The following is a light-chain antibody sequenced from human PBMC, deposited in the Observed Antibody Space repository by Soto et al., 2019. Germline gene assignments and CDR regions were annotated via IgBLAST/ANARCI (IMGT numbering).Light chain of an antibody. CDR2: DVS. CDR3: CSYAGSFIWL. V-gene: IGLV2-11*01. J-gene: IGLJ3*02. Sequence: QSVLTQPRSVSGSPGQSVTISCTGTASDVGGYSYVSWYQQHPGKVPKLIIYDVSKWPSGVPDRFSGSKSGNTASLTISGLQAEDEGDYYCCSYAGSFIWLFGGGSKLTVL. CDR1: ASDVGGYSY.